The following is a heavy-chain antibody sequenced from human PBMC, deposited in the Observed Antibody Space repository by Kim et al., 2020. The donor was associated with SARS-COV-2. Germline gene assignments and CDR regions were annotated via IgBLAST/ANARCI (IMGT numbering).Heavy chain of an antibody. D-gene: IGHD3-10*01. CDR2: MNPNSGNT. Sequence: ASVKVSCKASGYTFTSYDINWVRQATGQGLEWMGWMNPNSGNTGYAQKFQGRVTMTRNTSISTAYMELSSLRSEDTAVYYCARVATMVRGAPRRFDPWGQGTLVTVSS. CDR3: ARVATMVRGAPRRFDP. CDR1: GYTFTSYD. J-gene: IGHJ5*02. V-gene: IGHV1-8*01.